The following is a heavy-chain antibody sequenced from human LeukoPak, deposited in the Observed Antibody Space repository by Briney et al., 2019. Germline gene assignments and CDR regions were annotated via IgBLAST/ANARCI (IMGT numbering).Heavy chain of an antibody. CDR3: ARDNVAAAGYYYYYGMDV. V-gene: IGHV3-33*01. D-gene: IGHD6-13*01. CDR1: GFTFSSYG. CDR2: IWYDGRNK. Sequence: GGSLRLSCAASGFTFSSYGMHWVRQAPGKGLEWVAVIWYDGRNKYYADSVKGRFTISRDNSKNTLYLQMNSLRAEDTAVYYCARDNVAAAGYYYYYGMDVWGKGTTVTVSS. J-gene: IGHJ6*04.